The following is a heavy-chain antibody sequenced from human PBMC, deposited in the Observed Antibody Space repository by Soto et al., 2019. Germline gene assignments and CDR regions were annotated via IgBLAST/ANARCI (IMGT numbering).Heavy chain of an antibody. CDR2: IYGSDDK. V-gene: IGHV2-5*01. Sequence: QITLKESGPTLVKPTQTLTLTCTFSGFSLTTSAVAVGWIRQPPGKALEWLAIIYGSDDKFYSPSLKSRLTNTKDTATNQVALTMTSMDPLDTATYYCARRYDPYYFDYWGQGTLVTVSS. J-gene: IGHJ4*02. D-gene: IGHD1-1*01. CDR3: ARRYDPYYFDY. CDR1: GFSLTTSAVA.